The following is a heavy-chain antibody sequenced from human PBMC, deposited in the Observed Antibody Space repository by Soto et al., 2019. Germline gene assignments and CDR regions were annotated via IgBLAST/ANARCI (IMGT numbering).Heavy chain of an antibody. J-gene: IGHJ6*02. Sequence: ASVKVSCKASGGTFSSYAISWVRQATGQGLEWMGWMNPNSGNTGYAQKFQGRVTMTRNTSISTAYMELSSLRSEDTAVYYCARGLSGRQMVRRYYYYGMDVWGQGTTVTVSS. CDR2: MNPNSGNT. CDR3: ARGLSGRQMVRRYYYYGMDV. V-gene: IGHV1-8*02. CDR1: GGTFSSYA. D-gene: IGHD6-13*01.